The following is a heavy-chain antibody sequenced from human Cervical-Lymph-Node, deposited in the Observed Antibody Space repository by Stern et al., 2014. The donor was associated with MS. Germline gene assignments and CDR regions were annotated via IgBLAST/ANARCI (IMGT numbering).Heavy chain of an antibody. CDR2: INAGNGNT. CDR1: GYTFTSYA. J-gene: IGHJ4*02. D-gene: IGHD6-13*01. V-gene: IGHV1-3*01. Sequence: VQLVQSGAEVKKPGASVKVSYKASGYTFTSYAMHWVRQAPGQRLEWMGWINAGNGNTKYSQKFQGRVTITRDTSASTAYMELSSLRSEDTAVYYCARAALGYSSSFDYWGQGTLVTVSS. CDR3: ARAALGYSSSFDY.